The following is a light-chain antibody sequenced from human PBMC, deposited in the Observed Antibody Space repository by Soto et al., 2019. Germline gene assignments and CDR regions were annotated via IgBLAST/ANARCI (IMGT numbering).Light chain of an antibody. Sequence: MNNSAAAVSAKDGDRFTISCRASQSIGTALGWYQQKPGKAPKVLIYGASNLQSGVPPRFSGSGSGTDFTLAISSLQPEDSAPYYCLQDINYPWTFCEGTKVAIK. J-gene: IGKJ1*01. V-gene: IGKV1-6*01. CDR3: LQDINYPWT. CDR2: GAS. CDR1: QSIGTA.